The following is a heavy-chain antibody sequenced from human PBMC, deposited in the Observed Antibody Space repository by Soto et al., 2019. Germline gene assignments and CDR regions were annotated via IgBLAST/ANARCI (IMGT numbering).Heavy chain of an antibody. CDR3: ARDPADLWEPDQYFQY. V-gene: IGHV3-21*01. CDR1: GFDFSSYS. Sequence: GGSLRLSCAASGFDFSSYSLNWVRQTPGKGLEWVSSISGSSTYIYYADSVKGRFTISRDNAKNSLYLQMNSLRAEDTAVYYCARDPADLWEPDQYFQYWGRGTQVTVSS. CDR2: ISGSSTYI. D-gene: IGHD1-26*01. J-gene: IGHJ1*01.